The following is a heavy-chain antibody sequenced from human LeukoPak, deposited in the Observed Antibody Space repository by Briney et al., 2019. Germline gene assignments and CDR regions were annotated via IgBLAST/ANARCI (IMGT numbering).Heavy chain of an antibody. Sequence: GGSLRLSCAASGFTFSSHAMSWVRQAPGKGLEWVSAISGTGGSTFYADSVKGRFTISRDSSKNTLYLQMNSLRADDTAVYYCAKATLATTYFDHWGQGTLVTVSS. J-gene: IGHJ4*02. CDR1: GFTFSSHA. D-gene: IGHD5-24*01. V-gene: IGHV3-23*01. CDR3: AKATLATTYFDH. CDR2: ISGTGGST.